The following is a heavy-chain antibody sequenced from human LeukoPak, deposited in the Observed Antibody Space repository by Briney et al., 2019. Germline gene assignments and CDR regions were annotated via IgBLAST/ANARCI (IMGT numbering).Heavy chain of an antibody. Sequence: SVKVSCKASGGTFSSYAISWVRQAPGQGLEWMGGIIPIFGTANYAQKFQGRVTFTADKSTSTAYMELSSLRSEDTAVYYCARGPGIAVADNFDYWGQGTLVTVSS. V-gene: IGHV1-69*06. CDR2: IIPIFGTA. D-gene: IGHD6-19*01. J-gene: IGHJ4*02. CDR1: GGTFSSYA. CDR3: ARGPGIAVADNFDY.